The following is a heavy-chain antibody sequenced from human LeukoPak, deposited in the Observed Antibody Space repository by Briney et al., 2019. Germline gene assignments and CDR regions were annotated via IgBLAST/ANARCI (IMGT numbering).Heavy chain of an antibody. J-gene: IGHJ4*02. CDR1: GFNVSRNY. CDR2: IYSAGNT. CDR3: ARDLPRGNWEY. D-gene: IGHD7-27*01. V-gene: IGHV3-53*01. Sequence: YPGGSLRLSCAASGFNVSRNYMSWARQAPGKGLERVSVIYSAGNTYYADSVKGRFIISRDNSKNTVYLQMNSLRDEDTATYYCARDLPRGNWEYWGQGTLVSVSS.